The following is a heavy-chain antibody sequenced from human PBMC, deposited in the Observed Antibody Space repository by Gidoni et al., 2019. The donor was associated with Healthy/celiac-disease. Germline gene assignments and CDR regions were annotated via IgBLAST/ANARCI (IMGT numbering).Heavy chain of an antibody. D-gene: IGHD3-3*02. V-gene: IGHV3-30*03. Sequence: PGKGLESVAVISYDGSNKYYADSVKGRFTISRDNSKNTLYLQMNSLRAEDTAVYYCARDHLADDYYNYNMDVWGKGTTVTVS. CDR3: ARDHLADDYYNYNMDV. J-gene: IGHJ6*03. CDR2: ISYDGSNK.